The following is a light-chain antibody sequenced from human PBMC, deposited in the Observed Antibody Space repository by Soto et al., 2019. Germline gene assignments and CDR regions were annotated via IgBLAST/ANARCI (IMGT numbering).Light chain of an antibody. J-gene: IGKJ1*01. CDR1: QSISSW. CDR2: AAY. Sequence: DIQMTQSPSTLSASVGDRVTITCRASQSISSWLAWYQQKPGKAPKLXIYAAYSLQSGVPSRFSGSGSGTDFTLTIRSLQPEDFATYYCKQSYSTPRTFGQGTKVDIK. CDR3: KQSYSTPRT. V-gene: IGKV1-39*01.